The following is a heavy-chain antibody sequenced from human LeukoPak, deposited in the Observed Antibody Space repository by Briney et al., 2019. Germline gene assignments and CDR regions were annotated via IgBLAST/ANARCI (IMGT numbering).Heavy chain of an antibody. D-gene: IGHD3-22*01. CDR3: AREHLGYYYDSSGYYYDY. CDR1: GFTFSDHY. J-gene: IGHJ4*02. V-gene: IGHV3-72*01. CDR2: TRNKANSYTT. Sequence: PGGSLRLSCAASGFTFSDHYMDWVRQAPGKGLEWVGRTRNKANSYTTEYAASVKGRFTISRDDSKNSLYLQMNSLKTEDTAVYYCAREHLGYYYDSSGYYYDYWGQGTLVTVSS.